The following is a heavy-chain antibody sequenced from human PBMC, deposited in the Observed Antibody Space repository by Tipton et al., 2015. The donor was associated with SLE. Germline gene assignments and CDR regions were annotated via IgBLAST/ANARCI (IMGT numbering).Heavy chain of an antibody. CDR3: VRDTSTYEGGFDY. Sequence: QSGPEVKKPGSSVKVSCKASEDIFNSYAISWVRQAPGQGLEWMGGILPIFGTTNYAQKFQARVTITTDESTVTVYMELTSLRSDDTAVYYCVRDTSTYEGGFDYWGQGTLVTISS. D-gene: IGHD4-11*01. CDR2: ILPIFGTT. V-gene: IGHV1-69*05. J-gene: IGHJ4*02. CDR1: EDIFNSYA.